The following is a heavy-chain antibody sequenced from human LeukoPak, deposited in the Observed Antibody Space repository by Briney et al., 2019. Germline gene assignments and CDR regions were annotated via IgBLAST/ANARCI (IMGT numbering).Heavy chain of an antibody. CDR2: FYYSGST. V-gene: IGHV4-59*01. Sequence: PSETLPLTCTVTGGSFSTYYWSWIRQTPGKGLEWIGHFYYSGSTTYNPSLKSRVTISVDTSRDQFSLKLTSVSAADTAVYYCARGQGGNYYLNYFDYWGQGALVTVSS. J-gene: IGHJ4*02. D-gene: IGHD1-26*01. CDR3: ARGQGGNYYLNYFDY. CDR1: GGSFSTYY.